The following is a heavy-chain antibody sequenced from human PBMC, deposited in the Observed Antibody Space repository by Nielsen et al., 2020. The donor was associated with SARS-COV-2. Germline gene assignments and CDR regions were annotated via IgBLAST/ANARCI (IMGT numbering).Heavy chain of an antibody. J-gene: IGHJ4*02. V-gene: IGHV3-48*03. CDR3: AKHERKGGARNCFFTLDF. Sequence: LEWISSIGRSGTVIYYADSVKGRFTISGDNATNSLYLQMNSLRAEDTAVYYCAKHERKGGARNCFFTLDFWGQGTLVTDSS. D-gene: IGHD4/OR15-4a*01. CDR2: IGRSGTVI.